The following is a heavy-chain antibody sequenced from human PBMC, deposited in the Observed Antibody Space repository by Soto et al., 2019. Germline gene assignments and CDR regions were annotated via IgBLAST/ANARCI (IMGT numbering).Heavy chain of an antibody. D-gene: IGHD5-18*01. V-gene: IGHV3-23*01. CDR1: GFTFSSYT. Sequence: GGSLRLSCAASGFTFSSYTMNWVRQSPGKGLEWVSSFTGRTDSAYYADSVKGRFTISRDNSKNTLYLQMNSLRAEDTAVYYCARDSVRYSYGRTIDYWGQGTLVTVSS. CDR2: FTGRTDSA. J-gene: IGHJ4*02. CDR3: ARDSVRYSYGRTIDY.